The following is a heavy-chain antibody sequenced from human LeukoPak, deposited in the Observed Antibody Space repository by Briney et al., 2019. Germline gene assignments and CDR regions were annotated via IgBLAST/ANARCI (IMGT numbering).Heavy chain of an antibody. CDR2: ITGSGSDT. V-gene: IGHV3-23*01. Sequence: GGSLRLSCAASGFTFSSYAMSWVRQAPGKGLEWVSGITGSGSDTYYADSVKGRFTISRDNSKNTLYLQMNSLRAEDTALYYCAKDYFGNYGDFFDYWGQGTLVTVSS. D-gene: IGHD4-17*01. CDR1: GFTFSSYA. J-gene: IGHJ4*02. CDR3: AKDYFGNYGDFFDY.